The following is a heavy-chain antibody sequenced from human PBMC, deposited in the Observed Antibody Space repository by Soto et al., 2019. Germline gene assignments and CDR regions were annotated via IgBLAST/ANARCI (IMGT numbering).Heavy chain of an antibody. D-gene: IGHD6-19*01. V-gene: IGHV1-69*13. CDR2: IIPIFGTA. CDR1: GGTFSSYA. CDR3: ARMIAVAGTQGYYFDY. J-gene: IGHJ4*02. Sequence: SVKVSFKASGGTFSSYAISWLRQAPGQGLEWMGGIIPIFGTANYAQKFQGRVTITADESTSTAYMELSSLRSEDTAVYYCARMIAVAGTQGYYFDYWGQGTLVTVSS.